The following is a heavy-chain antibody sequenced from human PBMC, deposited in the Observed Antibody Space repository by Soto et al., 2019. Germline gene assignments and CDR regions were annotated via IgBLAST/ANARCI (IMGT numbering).Heavy chain of an antibody. CDR3: ARVTTYLSREYYFDY. Sequence: GASVKVSCKASRVTFSSYAINWVRQAPGQGLEWMGGIIPIFGTANYAQKFQGRVTITADESTSTAYMELSSLRSEDTAVYYCARVTTYLSREYYFDYWGQGTLVTVSS. CDR1: RVTFSSYA. V-gene: IGHV1-69*13. D-gene: IGHD4-17*01. J-gene: IGHJ4*02. CDR2: IIPIFGTA.